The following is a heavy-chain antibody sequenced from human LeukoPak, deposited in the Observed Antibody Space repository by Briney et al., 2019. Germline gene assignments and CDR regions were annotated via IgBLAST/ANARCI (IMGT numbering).Heavy chain of an antibody. CDR2: IKLDVSET. Sequence: GGSLRLSCAASGFTFSSHWMTWVRQAPGKGLEWVANIKLDVSETFYVDSVRGRFTISRDNAKNTLSLQMNSLRAEDTAVYYCAKSDCASDGCKLLNYWGQGTLVTASS. D-gene: IGHD3-10*01. CDR3: AKSDCASDGCKLLNY. J-gene: IGHJ4*02. CDR1: GFTFSSHW. V-gene: IGHV3-7*03.